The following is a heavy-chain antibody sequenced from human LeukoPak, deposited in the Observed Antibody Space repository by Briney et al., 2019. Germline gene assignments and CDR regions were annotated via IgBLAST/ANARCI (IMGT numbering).Heavy chain of an antibody. Sequence: GGSLRLSCAASGLSFSSYAMHWVRQAPGKGLEWVAVISYDGTEKYYGDSVKGRFTISRDNSKNTLYLQMNSLRAEDTALYYCARDGHGVPLDYWGQGTLATVSP. CDR2: ISYDGTEK. J-gene: IGHJ4*02. D-gene: IGHD4-17*01. CDR1: GLSFSSYA. CDR3: ARDGHGVPLDY. V-gene: IGHV3-30-3*01.